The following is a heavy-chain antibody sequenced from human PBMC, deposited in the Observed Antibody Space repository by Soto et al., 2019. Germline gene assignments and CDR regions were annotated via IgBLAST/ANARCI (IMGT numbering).Heavy chain of an antibody. D-gene: IGHD6-13*01. CDR1: GGSVSGNY. J-gene: IGHJ6*02. CDR3: ARGGSPAPKYYYYGVDV. CDR2: IHSSGT. Sequence: SETLSLTCSVSGGSVSGNYWTWIRQPPGKGLEWIGHIHSSGTTYRPSLKSRVTIAVDTSKNQFSLQLTSVTAADTAVYYCARGGSPAPKYYYYGVDVWGQGTTVTVSS. V-gene: IGHV4-59*02.